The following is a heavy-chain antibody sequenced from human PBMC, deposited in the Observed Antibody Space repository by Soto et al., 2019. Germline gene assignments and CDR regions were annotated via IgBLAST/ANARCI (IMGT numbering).Heavy chain of an antibody. Sequence: SETLSLTCTVSGGSISSCYWSWIRQPPGKGLEWIGDIYYSGTTNYSPSLKSRVAISLDTSENQFSLKLTSVTAADTAVYFCARKYCSSTFCSPFDYWGQGTLVTVSS. CDR3: ARKYCSSTFCSPFDY. V-gene: IGHV4-59*01. D-gene: IGHD2-2*01. CDR1: GGSISSCY. J-gene: IGHJ4*02. CDR2: IYYSGTT.